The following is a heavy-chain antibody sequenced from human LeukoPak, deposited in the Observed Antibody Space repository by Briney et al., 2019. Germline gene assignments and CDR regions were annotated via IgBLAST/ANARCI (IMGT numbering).Heavy chain of an antibody. Sequence: SETLSLTCTVSGHSISSYYWSWIRQPPGKGLEWVGYNYYSGSTNYNPSLKSHVNISVDTSKNQFSLKLGSVTAADTAVYYCARKRKRAARRVYYYYYYMDVWGKGTTVTVCS. CDR2: NYYSGST. CDR3: ARKRKRAARRVYYYYYYMDV. CDR1: GHSISSYY. D-gene: IGHD6-6*01. J-gene: IGHJ6*03. V-gene: IGHV4-59*01.